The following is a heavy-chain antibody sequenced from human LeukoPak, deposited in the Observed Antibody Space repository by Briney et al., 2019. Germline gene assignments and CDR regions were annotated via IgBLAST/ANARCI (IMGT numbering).Heavy chain of an antibody. CDR1: GYSISSGYY. V-gene: IGHV4-38-2*01. CDR2: IYHSGST. J-gene: IGHJ4*02. Sequence: PSETLSLTCAVSGYSISSGYYWGWIRQPPGKGLEWIGSIYHSGSTYYNPSLKSRVTISVDTSKNQFSLKLSSVTAADTAVYYCASQIIAVACTIDYWGQGTLVTVSS. CDR3: ASQIIAVACTIDY. D-gene: IGHD6-19*01.